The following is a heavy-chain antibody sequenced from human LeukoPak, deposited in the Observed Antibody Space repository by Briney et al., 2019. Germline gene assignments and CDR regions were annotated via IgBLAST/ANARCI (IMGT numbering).Heavy chain of an antibody. CDR1: GGSFSGYY. Sequence: PSETLSLTCAVYGGSFSGYYWSWIRQPPGKGLEWIGEINHSGSTNYNPSLKSRVTISVDTSKNQFSLKLSSVTAADTAVYYCARRKLQLGSGWYFDYWGQGTLVTVSS. V-gene: IGHV4-34*01. CDR2: INHSGST. D-gene: IGHD6-19*01. J-gene: IGHJ4*02. CDR3: ARRKLQLGSGWYFDY.